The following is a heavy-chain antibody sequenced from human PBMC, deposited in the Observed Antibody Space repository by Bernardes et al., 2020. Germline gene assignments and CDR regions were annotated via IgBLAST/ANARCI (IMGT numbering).Heavy chain of an antibody. D-gene: IGHD4-17*01. Sequence: ASVKVSCKASGYTFTSFAVHWLRQAPGQRLEWMGWINAGNGNTYYSQRFQGRVTITRDTSASTAYMELSSLRSEDTALYYCARDRTVTTLDYWGQGTLVTVSS. CDR2: INAGNGNT. V-gene: IGHV1-3*01. CDR3: ARDRTVTTLDY. CDR1: GYTFTSFA. J-gene: IGHJ4*02.